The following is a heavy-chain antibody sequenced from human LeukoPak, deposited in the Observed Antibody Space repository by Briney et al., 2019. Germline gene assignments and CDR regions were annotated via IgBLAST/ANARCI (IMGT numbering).Heavy chain of an antibody. CDR1: GFTFSSYA. CDR2: ISYDGSNK. CDR3: AKDEYCYGSGSTYFQH. J-gene: IGHJ1*01. V-gene: IGHV3-30-3*01. D-gene: IGHD3-10*01. Sequence: PGGSLRLSCAASGFTFSSYAMHWVRQAPGKGLEWVAVISYDGSNKYYADSVKGRFTISRDNSKNTLYLQMNSLRAEDTAVYYCAKDEYCYGSGSTYFQHWGQGTLVTVSS.